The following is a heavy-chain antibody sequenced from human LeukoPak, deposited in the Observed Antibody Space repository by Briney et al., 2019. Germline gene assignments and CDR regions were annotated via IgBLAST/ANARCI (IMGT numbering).Heavy chain of an antibody. CDR1: GYTFTGYY. D-gene: IGHD6-19*01. Sequence: ASVKVSCKASGYTFTGYYMPGVRQAPGQGHEWMGRINPNSGCTNYAQKFQGRVTMNRDTSISTAYMELGRLRSDDTAVYYCARVVAVAKNWFDPWGQGTLVTVSS. CDR2: INPNSGCT. J-gene: IGHJ5*02. CDR3: ARVVAVAKNWFDP. V-gene: IGHV1-2*06.